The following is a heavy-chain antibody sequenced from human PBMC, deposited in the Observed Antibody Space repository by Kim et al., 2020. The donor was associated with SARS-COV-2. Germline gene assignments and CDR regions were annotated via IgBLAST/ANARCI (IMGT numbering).Heavy chain of an antibody. CDR3: ATAVDDTSGYYYFDY. D-gene: IGHD3-22*01. Sequence: APSVTGRFTVSRDDSKNSLYLQMNSLKTEDTAVYYCATAVDDTSGYYYFDYWGQGTLVTVSS. V-gene: IGHV3-72*01. J-gene: IGHJ4*02.